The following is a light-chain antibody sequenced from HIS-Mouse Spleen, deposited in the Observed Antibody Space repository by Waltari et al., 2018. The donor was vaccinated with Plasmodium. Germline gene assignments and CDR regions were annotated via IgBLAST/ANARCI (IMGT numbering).Light chain of an antibody. CDR1: SSDVGGYNY. V-gene: IGLV2-11*01. CDR2: DVS. CDR3: CSYAGSYTYV. Sequence: QSALTQPRSVSGSPGQSVTISCTGTSSDVGGYNYVSWYQQHPGKAPKLMIYDVSKRPSGVPDSFSGSKSGNTASLTIAGLQAEDEAYYYCCSYAGSYTYVFGTGTKVTVL. J-gene: IGLJ1*01.